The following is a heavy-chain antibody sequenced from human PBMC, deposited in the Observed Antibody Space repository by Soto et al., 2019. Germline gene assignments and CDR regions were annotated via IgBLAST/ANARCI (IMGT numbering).Heavy chain of an antibody. Sequence: QVQLVQSGAEVKKPGSSVKVSCKASGGTFSSYAISWVRQAPGQGLEWMGGIIPIFGTANYAQKFQGRVTITADEATSTAYRELSSLRSEDTAVYYCARAIAYCGGDCYRYFDYWGQGTLVTVSS. CDR1: GGTFSSYA. D-gene: IGHD2-21*02. CDR2: IIPIFGTA. CDR3: ARAIAYCGGDCYRYFDY. V-gene: IGHV1-69*12. J-gene: IGHJ4*02.